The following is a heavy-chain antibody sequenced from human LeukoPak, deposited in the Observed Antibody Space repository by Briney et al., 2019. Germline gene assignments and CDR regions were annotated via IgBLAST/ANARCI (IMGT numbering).Heavy chain of an antibody. Sequence: GRSLRLSCAASGFTFSSYGMHWVRQAPGKGLEWVAVISYDGSNKYYADSVKGRFTISRDNSKNTLYLQMNSLRAEDTAVYYCANEGLSSSLRFKESSSHHHYWGQGTLVTVSS. J-gene: IGHJ4*02. CDR2: ISYDGSNK. CDR1: GFTFSSYG. CDR3: ANEGLSSSLRFKESSSHHHY. D-gene: IGHD6-6*01. V-gene: IGHV3-30*18.